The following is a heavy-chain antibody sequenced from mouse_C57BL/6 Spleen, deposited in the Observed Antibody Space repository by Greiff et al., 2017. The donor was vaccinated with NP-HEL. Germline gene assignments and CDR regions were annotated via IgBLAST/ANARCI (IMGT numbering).Heavy chain of an antibody. J-gene: IGHJ2*01. D-gene: IGHD1-1*01. CDR2: IDPSDSYT. V-gene: IGHV1-69*01. CDR1: GYTFTSYW. CDR3: ARKGYYYGSSWNYFDY. Sequence: VQLQQPGAELVMPGASVKLSCKASGYTFTSYWMHWVKQRPGQGFEWIGEIDPSDSYTNYNQKFKGKSTLTVDKSSSTAYMQLSSLTSEDSAVYYCARKGYYYGSSWNYFDYWGQGTTLTVSS.